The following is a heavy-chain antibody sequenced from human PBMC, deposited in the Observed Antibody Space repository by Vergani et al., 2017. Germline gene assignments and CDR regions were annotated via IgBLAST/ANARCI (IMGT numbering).Heavy chain of an antibody. V-gene: IGHV3-23*01. CDR3: AKANPRNSGYDYIYYNHAMDV. Sequence: EVQLLESGGDLVQPGGSLRLSCAASGFTFNHYAMNWVRQAPGKGLEWVSGISGSGGSTYYAGSVKGRFTISRYRSKNTLYLQMNSLIAGDTAVYYWAKANPRNSGYDYIYYNHAMDVWGQGTTVTVSS. CDR2: ISGSGGST. J-gene: IGHJ6*02. D-gene: IGHD5-12*01. CDR1: GFTFNHYA.